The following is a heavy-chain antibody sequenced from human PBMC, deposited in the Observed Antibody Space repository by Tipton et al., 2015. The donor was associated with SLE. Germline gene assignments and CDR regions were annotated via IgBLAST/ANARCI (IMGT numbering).Heavy chain of an antibody. V-gene: IGHV4-39*07. CDR1: GGSISSGSYY. Sequence: TLSLTCTVSGGSISSGSYYWGWIRQPPGKGLEWIGSIYYSGSTYYNPSLKIRVTISVDTSKNQFSLKLSSVTAADTAVYYCANWRWAAAGKGSFDYWGQGTLVTVSS. J-gene: IGHJ4*02. CDR2: IYYSGST. D-gene: IGHD6-13*01. CDR3: ANWRWAAAGKGSFDY.